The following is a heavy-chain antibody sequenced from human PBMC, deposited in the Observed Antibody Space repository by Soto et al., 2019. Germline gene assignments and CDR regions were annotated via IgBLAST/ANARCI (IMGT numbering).Heavy chain of an antibody. D-gene: IGHD4-17*01. J-gene: IGHJ4*02. CDR1: GFTISSYA. CDR2: LTGSGGTT. Sequence: EVHLVESGGGLVQPGGSLRLSCAASGFTISSYAMSWVRQAPGKGLEWVSALTGSGGTTYYADSVKGRFTISRDNSKSTLYLQMDSLRAEDTAVYFCASVDFGACIPHFAYWGQGTMVAVAS. CDR3: ASVDFGACIPHFAY. V-gene: IGHV3-23*04.